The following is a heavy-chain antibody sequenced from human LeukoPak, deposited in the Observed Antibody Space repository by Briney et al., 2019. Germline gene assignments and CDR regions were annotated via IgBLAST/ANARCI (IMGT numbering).Heavy chain of an antibody. J-gene: IGHJ4*02. Sequence: SVKVSCKASGGAFSDYTFNWVRQAPGQGLEWMGKIIPIHGIANFVQRFQGRVTITADKSTSTAFMELSSLTSEDTAVYYCARADKYSYGYCDYWGQGTLVTVSS. CDR2: IIPIHGIA. CDR1: GGAFSDYT. D-gene: IGHD5-18*01. CDR3: ARADKYSYGYCDY. V-gene: IGHV1-69*02.